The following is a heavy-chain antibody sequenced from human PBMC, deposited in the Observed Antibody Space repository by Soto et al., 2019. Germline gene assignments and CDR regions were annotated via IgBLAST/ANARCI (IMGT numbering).Heavy chain of an antibody. D-gene: IGHD2-21*02. CDR3: ARHSAGDLYYYYYYGMDV. Sequence: PGESLKISCKGSGYSFTSYWISWVRQMPGKGLEWMGRIDPSDSYTNYSPSFQGHVTISADKSISTAYLQWSSLKASDTAMYYCARHSAGDLYYYYYYGMDVWGQGTTVTVSS. CDR1: GYSFTSYW. J-gene: IGHJ6*02. CDR2: IDPSDSYT. V-gene: IGHV5-10-1*01.